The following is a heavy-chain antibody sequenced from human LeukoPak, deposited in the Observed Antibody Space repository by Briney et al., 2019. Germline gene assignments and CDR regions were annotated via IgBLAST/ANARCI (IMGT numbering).Heavy chain of an antibody. CDR2: IWYDGSNK. J-gene: IGHJ4*02. CDR1: GFTFSSYG. Sequence: PGRSLRLSCAASGFTFSSYGMHWVRQAPGKGLEWVAVIWYDGSNKYYADSVKGRFTISRDNSKNTLYLQMNSLRAEDTAVYYCARDHRGDDYGDYWGQGTLVTVSS. D-gene: IGHD3-10*01. V-gene: IGHV3-33*01. CDR3: ARDHRGDDYGDY.